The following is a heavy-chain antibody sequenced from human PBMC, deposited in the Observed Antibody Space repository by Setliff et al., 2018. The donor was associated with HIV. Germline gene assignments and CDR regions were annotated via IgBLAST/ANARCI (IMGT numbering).Heavy chain of an antibody. V-gene: IGHV3-64*04. J-gene: IGHJ4*02. CDR2: ISSNGGDT. D-gene: IGHD4-17*01. Sequence: GGSLRLSCSASGFTFSSYAMHWVRQAPGKGLEYVSGISSNGGDTYYADSVKGRFTISRDNAKKSLYLQMNSLRAEDMAVYYCARSHDYGDDRRLDYWGQGTLVTVSS. CDR3: ARSHDYGDDRRLDY. CDR1: GFTFSSYA.